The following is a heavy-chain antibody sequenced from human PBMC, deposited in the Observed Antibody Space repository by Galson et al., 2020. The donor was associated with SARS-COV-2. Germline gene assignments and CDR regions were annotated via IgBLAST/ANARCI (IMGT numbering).Heavy chain of an antibody. Sequence: SETLSLTCSVSGGSLSSADYYWSWIRQPAGKALEWIGYLYNSDNIHSNPSLKSRLTISLDTSKNQFSLKLSSVTAADTAVYFCARVNWDLHEGFDIWGQGTKVTVAA. CDR3: ARVNWDLHEGFDI. J-gene: IGHJ3*02. D-gene: IGHD1-26*01. CDR2: LYNSDNI. V-gene: IGHV4-30-4*08. CDR1: GGSLSSADYY.